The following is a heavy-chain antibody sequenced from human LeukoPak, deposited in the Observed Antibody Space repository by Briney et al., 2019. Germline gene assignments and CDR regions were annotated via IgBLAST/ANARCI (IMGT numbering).Heavy chain of an antibody. D-gene: IGHD3-10*01. Sequence: ASVKVSCKASGYTFTGYYMHWVRQAPGQGLVWMGWINPNSGGTNYAQKFQGRVTMTRDTSISTAYMELSRLRSDDTAVYYCARSGITMVRGVLPTNYWGQGTLVTVSS. CDR2: INPNSGGT. CDR1: GYTFTGYY. J-gene: IGHJ4*02. V-gene: IGHV1-2*02. CDR3: ARSGITMVRGVLPTNY.